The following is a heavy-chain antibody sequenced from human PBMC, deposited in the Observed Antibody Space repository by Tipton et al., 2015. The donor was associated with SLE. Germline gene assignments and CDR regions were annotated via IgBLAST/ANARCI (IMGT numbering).Heavy chain of an antibody. V-gene: IGHV4-39*07. CDR3: AREGITIRAFDI. D-gene: IGHD3-10*01. CDR2: IYYSGST. J-gene: IGHJ3*02. Sequence: TLSLTCTVSGGSISSSSYYWGWIRQPPGKGLEGIGSIYYSGSTYYNPSLKSRVTISVDTSKNQFSLKLSSVTAADTAVYYCAREGITIRAFDIWGQGTMVTVSS. CDR1: GGSISSSSYY.